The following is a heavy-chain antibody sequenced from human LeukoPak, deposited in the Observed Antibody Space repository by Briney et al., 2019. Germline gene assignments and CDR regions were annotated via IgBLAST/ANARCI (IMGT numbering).Heavy chain of an antibody. Sequence: SETLSLTCAVYGGSFSGYYWSWIRQPPGKGLEWIGEINHSGSTNYNPSLKSRVTISVDTSKSQFSLKLSSVTAADTAVYYCARGFYDILTGPDGGYFDYWGQGTLVTVSS. CDR3: ARGFYDILTGPDGGYFDY. D-gene: IGHD3-9*01. J-gene: IGHJ4*02. V-gene: IGHV4-34*01. CDR1: GGSFSGYY. CDR2: INHSGST.